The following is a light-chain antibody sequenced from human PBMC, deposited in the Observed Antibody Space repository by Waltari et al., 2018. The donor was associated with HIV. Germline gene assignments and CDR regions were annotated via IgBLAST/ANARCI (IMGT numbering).Light chain of an antibody. CDR3: CSYAHNDPWV. J-gene: IGLJ3*02. V-gene: IGLV2-23*02. Sequence: QSALTQPASVSGSPGQSITISCTGTRSDVGRYTLVSWYQHHPGKAPKLIIPEVSKRPSGVSNRFSGSKSGTTASLTISGLQAEDEADYHCCSYAHNDPWVFGGGTRLTVL. CDR1: RSDVGRYTL. CDR2: EVS.